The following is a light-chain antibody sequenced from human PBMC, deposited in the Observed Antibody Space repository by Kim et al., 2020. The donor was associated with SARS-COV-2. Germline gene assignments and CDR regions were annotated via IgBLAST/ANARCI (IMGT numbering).Light chain of an antibody. J-gene: IGKJ4*01. CDR3: QQRSNWPLT. V-gene: IGKV3-11*01. Sequence: LPSGAGATSPCRAHQCLSSSLAWSQQTPGQAPRLLIYDASNRATRIPAWFSGSGSGTHFTLTISRLKPQDYAVYYCQQRSNWPLTFGGGTKVDIK. CDR1: QCLSSS. CDR2: DAS.